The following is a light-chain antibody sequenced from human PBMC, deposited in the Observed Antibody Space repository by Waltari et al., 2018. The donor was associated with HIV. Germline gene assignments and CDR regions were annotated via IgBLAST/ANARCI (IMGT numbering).Light chain of an antibody. V-gene: IGKV1-9*01. CDR1: QGISSY. J-gene: IGKJ4*01. CDR3: QQLNSFPLT. CDR2: AAS. Sequence: DIQLTQSPSFLSASVGDRVTITCRASQGISSYLAWYQQKPGKAPKLLMYAASTLQSGVPSRCSGSASGTEFTLPVSSLQPEDFATYYCQQLNSFPLTFGGGTKVEIK.